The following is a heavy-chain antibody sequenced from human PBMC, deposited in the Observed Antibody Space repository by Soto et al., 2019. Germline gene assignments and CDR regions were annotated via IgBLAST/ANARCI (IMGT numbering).Heavy chain of an antibody. D-gene: IGHD3-3*01. CDR2: IIPILGIA. Sequence: QVQLVQSGAEVKKPGSSVKVSCKASGGTFSSYTISWVRQAPGQGLEWMGRIIPILGIANYAQKFQGRVTITADKSTSTAYMELSSLRSEDTAVYYCARAPLDTIFGVVPYFDYGGQGTLVTVSS. CDR3: ARAPLDTIFGVVPYFDY. V-gene: IGHV1-69*02. CDR1: GGTFSSYT. J-gene: IGHJ4*02.